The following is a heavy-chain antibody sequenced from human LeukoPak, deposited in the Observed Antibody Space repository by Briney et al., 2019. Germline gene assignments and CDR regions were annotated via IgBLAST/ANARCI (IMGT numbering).Heavy chain of an antibody. V-gene: IGHV1-2*06. CDR2: INPNSGGT. CDR3: ARAMTTVTVNWFDP. Sequence: ASVKVSFKASGYTFTGYYMHWVRQAPGQGLEWMGRINPNSGGTNYAQKFQGRVTMTRDTSISTAYMELSRLRSDDTAVYYCARAMTTVTVNWFDPWGQGTLVTVSS. D-gene: IGHD4-17*01. CDR1: GYTFTGYY. J-gene: IGHJ5*02.